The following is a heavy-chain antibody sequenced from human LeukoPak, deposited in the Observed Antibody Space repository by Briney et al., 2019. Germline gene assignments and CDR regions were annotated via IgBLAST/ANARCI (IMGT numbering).Heavy chain of an antibody. CDR2: IWYDGSNK. CDR1: GFTFSSYA. Sequence: GGSLRLSCAASGFTFSSYAMSWVRQAPGKGLEWVAVIWYDGSNKYYADSVKGRFTISRDNSKNTLYLQMNSLRAEDTAVYSCAKEDRHDYYDSSGYIDYWGQGTLVTVSS. CDR3: AKEDRHDYYDSSGYIDY. V-gene: IGHV3-33*06. J-gene: IGHJ4*02. D-gene: IGHD3-22*01.